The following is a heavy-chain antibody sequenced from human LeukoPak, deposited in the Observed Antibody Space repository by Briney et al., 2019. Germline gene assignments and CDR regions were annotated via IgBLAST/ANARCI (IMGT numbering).Heavy chain of an antibody. CDR2: INPNSGGT. J-gene: IGHJ3*02. V-gene: IGHV1-2*02. D-gene: IGHD7-27*01. Sequence: ASVKVSCKASGYTFTGYYMHWVRRAPGQGLEWMGWINPNSGGTNYAQKFQGRVTMTRDTSISTAYMELSRLRSDDTAVYYCARDGSSLGTDAFDIWGQGTMVTVSS. CDR1: GYTFTGYY. CDR3: ARDGSSLGTDAFDI.